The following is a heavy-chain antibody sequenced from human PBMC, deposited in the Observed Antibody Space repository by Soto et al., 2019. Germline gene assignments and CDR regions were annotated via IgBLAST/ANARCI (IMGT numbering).Heavy chain of an antibody. D-gene: IGHD3-9*01. V-gene: IGHV4-31*03. CDR2: IYYSGST. CDR3: ARASNDILTGYYLRWFDP. Sequence: SETLSLTCTVSGGSISSGGYYWSWIRQHPGKGLEWIGYIYYSGSTYYNPSLKSRVTISVDTSKNQFSLKLSSVTAADTAVYNCARASNDILTGYYLRWFDPWGQGTLVTVSS. J-gene: IGHJ5*02. CDR1: GGSISSGGYY.